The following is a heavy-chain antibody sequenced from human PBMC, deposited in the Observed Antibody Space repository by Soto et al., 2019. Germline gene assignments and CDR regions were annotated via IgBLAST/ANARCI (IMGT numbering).Heavy chain of an antibody. CDR1: GFTFSSYS. V-gene: IGHV3-21*01. J-gene: IGHJ6*02. Sequence: GGSLRLSCAASGFTFSSYSMNWVRQAPGQGLEWVSSISSSSSYIYYADSVKGRFTISRDNAKNSLYLQMNSLRAEDTAVYYCAKLLTGDIVVVPAASEGETYYYYYGMDVWGQGTTVTVSS. CDR2: ISSSSSYI. CDR3: AKLLTGDIVVVPAASEGETYYYYYGMDV. D-gene: IGHD2-2*01.